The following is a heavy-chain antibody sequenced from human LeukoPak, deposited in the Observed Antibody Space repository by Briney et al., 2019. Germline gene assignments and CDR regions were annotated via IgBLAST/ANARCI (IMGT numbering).Heavy chain of an antibody. J-gene: IGHJ4*02. CDR2: IKHSGGST. CDR3: ARDFSWSVDY. Sequence: ASVKVSCTASGDILNNYHIHWVRQAPGQGLEWMGIIKHSGGSTTYAQKFQGRLTMTRDTSTGTINMELSSLTSEDTAVYYCARDFSWSVDYWGQGALVTVSS. V-gene: IGHV1-46*02. CDR1: GDILNNYH. D-gene: IGHD6-13*01.